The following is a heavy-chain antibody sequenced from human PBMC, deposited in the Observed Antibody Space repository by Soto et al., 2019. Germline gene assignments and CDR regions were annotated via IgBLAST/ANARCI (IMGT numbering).Heavy chain of an antibody. V-gene: IGHV4-31*03. J-gene: IGHJ6*02. D-gene: IGHD3-10*01. CDR1: GGSISSGGYY. CDR2: IYYSGST. Sequence: QVQLQESGPGLVKPSQTLSLTCTVSGGSISSGGYYWSWIRQHPGRGLEWIGYIYYSGSTYYNPSLKSRVTLSVDTSKNQFSLKLSSVTAADTAVYYCARIIGSGYYYGMDVWGQGTTVTVSS. CDR3: ARIIGSGYYYGMDV.